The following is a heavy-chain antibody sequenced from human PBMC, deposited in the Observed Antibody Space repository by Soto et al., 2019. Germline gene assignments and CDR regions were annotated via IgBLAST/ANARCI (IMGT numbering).Heavy chain of an antibody. Sequence: QVQLQESGPGLVKPSQTLSLMCTVSGVPISGSDYHWSWIRQSPGKGLEWIGYIFPSGATHYNSSLGSRVTMSVETSKSQFSLRLTAMTAADTAVYFCAGGSAAKRYFDLWGRGTLVTVSS. CDR3: AGGSAAKRYFDL. CDR1: GVPISGSDYH. D-gene: IGHD5-18*01. J-gene: IGHJ2*01. V-gene: IGHV4-30-4*01. CDR2: IFPSGAT.